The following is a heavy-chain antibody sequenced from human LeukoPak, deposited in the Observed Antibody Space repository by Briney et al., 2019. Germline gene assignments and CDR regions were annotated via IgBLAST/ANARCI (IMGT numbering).Heavy chain of an antibody. J-gene: IGHJ3*02. CDR2: ISGSDGST. CDR3: AKDSGKGYCSGGSCYFDAFDI. D-gene: IGHD2-15*01. CDR1: GFTFSSYA. V-gene: IGHV3-23*01. Sequence: GGSLRLSCAASGFTFSSYAMSWVRQAPGKGLDWVSSISGSDGSTFYADSVKGRFTISRDNSKNTLYLQMNSLRAEDTAVYYCAKDSGKGYCSGGSCYFDAFDIWGQGTMVTVSS.